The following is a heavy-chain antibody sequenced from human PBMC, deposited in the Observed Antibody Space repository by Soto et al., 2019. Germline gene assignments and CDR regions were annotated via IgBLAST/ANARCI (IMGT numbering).Heavy chain of an antibody. CDR2: MNPNSGNT. J-gene: IGHJ4*02. CDR1: GYTFTSYD. V-gene: IGHV1-8*01. CDR3: ARAISGYVT. Sequence: GASVKVSCKASGYTFTSYDINWVRQATGQGLEWMGWMNPNSGNTRYSQKFQGRVTLTRDTSASTTYMDLSSLRSEDTAIYYCARAISGYVTWGQGTLVTVSS. D-gene: IGHD5-12*01.